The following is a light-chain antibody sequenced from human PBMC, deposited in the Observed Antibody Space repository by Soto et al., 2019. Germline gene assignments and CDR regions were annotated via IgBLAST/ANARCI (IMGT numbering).Light chain of an antibody. CDR1: SSNIGDNY. V-gene: IGLV1-51*01. Sequence: QSVLTQPPSVSAAPGQKVTISCSGSSSNIGDNYVSWYQQLPGTAPKLLIYDNNKRPSGIPDRFSGSKSGTSATLGITGLQNGDDADYYCGTWESSLSTVVFGGGTKLTVL. CDR2: DNN. CDR3: GTWESSLSTVV. J-gene: IGLJ2*01.